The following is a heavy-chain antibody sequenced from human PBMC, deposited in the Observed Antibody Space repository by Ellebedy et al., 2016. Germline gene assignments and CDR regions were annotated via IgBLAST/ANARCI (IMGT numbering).Heavy chain of an antibody. V-gene: IGHV1-3*01. Sequence: ASVKVSCKASGYTFTSYAMHWVRQAPGQRLEWMGWINAGNGNTNYAQKLQGRVTMTTDTSTSTVYMDLSSLRSEDTAVYYCARDLAGGGEGSYWGQGTLVTVSS. J-gene: IGHJ4*02. CDR3: ARDLAGGGEGSY. D-gene: IGHD3-16*01. CDR2: INAGNGNT. CDR1: GYTFTSYA.